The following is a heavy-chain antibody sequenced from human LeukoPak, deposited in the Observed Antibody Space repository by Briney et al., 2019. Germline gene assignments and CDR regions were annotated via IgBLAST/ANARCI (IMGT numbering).Heavy chain of an antibody. CDR2: IYHGYSYT. V-gene: IGHV5-51*01. Sequence: GESPKISCKGSGYRFTSYWIGRGRQLPGKGVGWRGIIYHGYSYTSYRPSFQDQVTISADKSISTAYMQWSSLKASDTAMYYCARHPGLVGADLDYWGQGTLVTVSS. D-gene: IGHD1-26*01. CDR1: GYRFTSYW. J-gene: IGHJ4*02. CDR3: ARHPGLVGADLDY.